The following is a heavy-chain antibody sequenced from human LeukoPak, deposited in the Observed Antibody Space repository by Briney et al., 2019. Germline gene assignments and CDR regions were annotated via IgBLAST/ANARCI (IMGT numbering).Heavy chain of an antibody. CDR2: IYYSGTT. V-gene: IGHV4-59*01. CDR1: GGSIGSYY. CDR3: ARDTPDYYDTSGSHFDY. J-gene: IGHJ4*02. D-gene: IGHD3-22*01. Sequence: PSETLSLTCTVSGGSIGSYYWSWIRQPPGKGLDWIGYIYYSGTTNYNPSLKSRVTISVDTSKNQFSLKLTSVTAADTAVYYCARDTPDYYDTSGSHFDYWGQGTLITVSS.